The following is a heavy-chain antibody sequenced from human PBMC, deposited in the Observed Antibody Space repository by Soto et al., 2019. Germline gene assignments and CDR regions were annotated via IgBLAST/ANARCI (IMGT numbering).Heavy chain of an antibody. CDR2: IYPGDSDT. J-gene: IGHJ4*02. CDR1: GYSFTSYW. CDR3: ARTLGTDCSGGSCYYRKGYYDSSGYYLYDY. Sequence: PGESLKISCKGSGYSFTSYWIGWVRQMPGKGLEWMGIIYPGDSDTRYSPSFQGQVTISADKSISTAYLQWSSLKASDTAMYYCARTLGTDCSGGSCYYRKGYYDSSGYYLYDYWGQGTLVTVSS. D-gene: IGHD2-15*01. V-gene: IGHV5-51*01.